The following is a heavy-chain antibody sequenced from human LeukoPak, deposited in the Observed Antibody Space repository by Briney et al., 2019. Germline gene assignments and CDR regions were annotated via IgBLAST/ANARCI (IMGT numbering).Heavy chain of an antibody. J-gene: IGHJ6*03. D-gene: IGHD1-26*01. CDR1: GFTFDDYG. CDR3: ASCLGGSYFEYYMDV. V-gene: IGHV3-20*04. Sequence: GGSLRLSCVASGFTFDDYGMSWVRQAPGKGLEWVSGINWNGGSTGYADSVKGRFTISRDNAKNSLYLQMNSLRAEDTALYYCASCLGGSYFEYYMDVWGKGTTVTVSS. CDR2: INWNGGST.